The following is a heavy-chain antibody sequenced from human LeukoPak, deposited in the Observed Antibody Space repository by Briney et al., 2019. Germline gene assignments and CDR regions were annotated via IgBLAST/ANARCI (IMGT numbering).Heavy chain of an antibody. CDR2: ISYDGSNK. CDR3: ARSLMGEGFDY. Sequence: GGSLRLSCAGSGCTFSSYAMHWVRQAPGKGLEWVAVISYDGSNKYYADSVKGRFTISRDNSKNTLYLQMNSLRAEDTAVYYCARSLMGEGFDYWGQGTLVTVSS. V-gene: IGHV3-30*04. CDR1: GCTFSSYA. D-gene: IGHD3-10*01. J-gene: IGHJ4*02.